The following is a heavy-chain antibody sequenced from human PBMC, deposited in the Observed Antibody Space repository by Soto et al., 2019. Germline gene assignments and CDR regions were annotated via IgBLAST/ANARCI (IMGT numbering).Heavy chain of an antibody. J-gene: IGHJ4*02. V-gene: IGHV1-18*04. CDR3: WRNDGDDSTNF. CDR1: GYTFTSYG. Sequence: ASVKVSCKASGYTFTSYGLNWVRRAPGQGLEWMGRIASHDGSTVSAQSFQGRLTLTRDTFTNTAYLELGALTSDDTGLYFCWRNDGDDSTNFWGQGTLVTSPQ. D-gene: IGHD3-22*01. CDR2: IASHDGST.